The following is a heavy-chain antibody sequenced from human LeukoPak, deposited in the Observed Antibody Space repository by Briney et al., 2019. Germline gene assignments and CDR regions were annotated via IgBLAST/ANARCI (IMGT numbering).Heavy chain of an antibody. CDR2: IIPLLGTT. V-gene: IGHV1-69*13. CDR1: GGTFNNFA. J-gene: IGHJ5*02. D-gene: IGHD1-26*01. CDR3: ARDNSVGDNAWWFDP. Sequence: GASVKVSCKSSGGTFNNFALSWVRQAPGQGLEWMGGIIPLLGTTNYAPKFQGRVTFTADASTNTAYMELRSLTFEDTAMFYCARDNSVGDNAWWFDPWGQGTLVIVSS.